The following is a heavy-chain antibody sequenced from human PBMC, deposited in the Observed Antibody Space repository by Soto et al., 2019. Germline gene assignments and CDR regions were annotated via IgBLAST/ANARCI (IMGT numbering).Heavy chain of an antibody. CDR1: GFIFSDYY. J-gene: IGHJ6*02. D-gene: IGHD1-1*01. CDR2: ISTRSTYT. V-gene: IGHV3-11*06. Sequence: AGGSLRLSCAASGFIFSDYYMSWVRQTPGKGLEWISYISTRSTYTNYADSVKGRFTISSDNTKNSLYLQMDSLRVEDTAVYYCARDLAWKRGKVGRYYYGMDVWGQGTTVTVSS. CDR3: ARDLAWKRGKVGRYYYGMDV.